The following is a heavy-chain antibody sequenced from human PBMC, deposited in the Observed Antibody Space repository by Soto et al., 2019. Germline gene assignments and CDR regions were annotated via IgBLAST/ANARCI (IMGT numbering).Heavy chain of an antibody. CDR2: VTYSGST. Sequence: QVQLQQWGAGLLKPSETLSLTCAVFGESVRDYFWSWIRQPPGKGLEWIGEVTYSGSTNYNPSLKSRVTMSVDTSEHRCSLQLRSVTAADAAVYYCARGLPANYWGQGTLVTVSS. J-gene: IGHJ4*02. CDR1: GESVRDYF. V-gene: IGHV4-34*01. CDR3: ARGLPANY.